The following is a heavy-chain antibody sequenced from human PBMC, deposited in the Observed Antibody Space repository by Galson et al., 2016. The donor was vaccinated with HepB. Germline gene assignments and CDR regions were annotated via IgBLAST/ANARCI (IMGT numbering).Heavy chain of an antibody. CDR2: IFYRSQWHN. D-gene: IGHD1-1*01. J-gene: IGHJ6*02. CDR1: GDSVSSNSTA. CDR3: VRAVPNWNYGMDV. V-gene: IGHV6-1*01. Sequence: CAISGDSVSSNSTAWMWIRQSPSRGLGWLGRIFYRSQWHNNYAESVKSRITITPDTSKNQFSLQLNSVTPEDTAVFYCVRAVPNWNYGMDVWGQGTTVTVSS.